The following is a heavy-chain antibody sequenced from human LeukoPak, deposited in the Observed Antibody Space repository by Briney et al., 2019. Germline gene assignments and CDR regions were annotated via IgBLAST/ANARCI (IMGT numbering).Heavy chain of an antibody. CDR3: ARARGQGLDYYYGMDV. CDR2: IYSGGST. CDR1: GFTVSSNY. D-gene: IGHD3/OR15-3a*01. J-gene: IGHJ6*02. Sequence: PWGSLRLSCAASGFTVSSNYMSWVRQAPGKGLEWVSVIYSGGSTYYADSVKGRFTISRDNSKNTLYLQMNSLRAEDTAVYYCARARGQGLDYYYGMDVWGQGTTVTVSS. V-gene: IGHV3-53*01.